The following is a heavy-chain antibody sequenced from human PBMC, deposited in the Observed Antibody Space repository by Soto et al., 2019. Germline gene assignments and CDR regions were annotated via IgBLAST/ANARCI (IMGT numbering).Heavy chain of an antibody. Sequence: SETLSLTCTVSGGSISSYYWSWIRQPVGKGLEWIGRIYTSGSTNYNPSLKSRVTMSVDTSKNQFSLKLSSVTAADTAVYYCARDAGADIVVVSAGNNWFDPWGQGTLVTVSS. CDR3: ARDAGADIVVVSAGNNWFDP. J-gene: IGHJ5*02. CDR1: GGSISSYY. D-gene: IGHD2-2*01. V-gene: IGHV4-4*07. CDR2: IYTSGST.